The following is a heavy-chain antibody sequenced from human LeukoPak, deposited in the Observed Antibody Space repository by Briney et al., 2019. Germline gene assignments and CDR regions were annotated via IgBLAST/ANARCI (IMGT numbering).Heavy chain of an antibody. CDR3: ARGSEVLLRYFHRPTWGFDY. CDR2: ISISSSTI. CDR1: GFTFSSYS. Sequence: GGSLRLSCAASGFTFSSYSMNWVRQAPGKGLEWVSYISISSSTIYYADSAKGRFTISRDNAKNSLYLQMNSLRAEDTAVYYCARGSEVLLRYFHRPTWGFDYWGQGTLVTVSS. J-gene: IGHJ4*02. V-gene: IGHV3-48*04. D-gene: IGHD3-9*01.